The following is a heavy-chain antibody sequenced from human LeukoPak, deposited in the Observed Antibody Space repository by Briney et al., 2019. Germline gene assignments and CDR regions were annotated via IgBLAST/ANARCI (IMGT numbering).Heavy chain of an antibody. D-gene: IGHD3-16*01. CDR2: INHSGST. J-gene: IGHJ5*02. CDR1: GGSFSGYY. Sequence: SETLSLTCAVYGGSFSGYYWSWIRQPPGKGLEWIGEINHSGSTNYIPSLKSRVTISVDTSKNQFSLKLSSVTAADTAVYYCARRSDYDYVWGSSVWFDPWGQGTLVTVSS. CDR3: ARRSDYDYVWGSSVWFDP. V-gene: IGHV4-34*01.